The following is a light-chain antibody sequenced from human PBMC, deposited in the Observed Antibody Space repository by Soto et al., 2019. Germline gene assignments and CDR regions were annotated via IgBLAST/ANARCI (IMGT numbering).Light chain of an antibody. CDR3: QQFNKWPLT. Sequence: EIVMTQSQGTLSVSPGERAALSCRASQSVSSNLAWYQQKPGQAPRLLIYGASTRATGIPARFSGSGSGTEFTLSISSLQSEDFAVYYCQQFNKWPLTFGGGTRVEIK. CDR1: QSVSSN. V-gene: IGKV3-15*01. CDR2: GAS. J-gene: IGKJ4*01.